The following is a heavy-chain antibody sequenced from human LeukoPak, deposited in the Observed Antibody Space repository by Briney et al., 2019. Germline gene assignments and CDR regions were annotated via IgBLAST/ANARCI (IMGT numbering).Heavy chain of an antibody. D-gene: IGHD3-3*01. J-gene: IGHJ4*02. CDR1: GFNFGNYG. CDR3: ARVWSDCYVTNCYISEY. CDR2: LSDAGVRI. V-gene: IGHV3-23*01. Sequence: GGSLRLSCTASGFNFGNYGMSWVRQAPGKGLEWVSGLSDAGVRIFYADSVRGRFTVSRDNSKNTLYLQMDSLRAEDTAVYYCARVWSDCYVTNCYISEYWGQGTLVTVSS.